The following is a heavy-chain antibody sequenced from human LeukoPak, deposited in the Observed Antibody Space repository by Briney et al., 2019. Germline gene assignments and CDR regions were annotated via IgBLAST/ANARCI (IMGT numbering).Heavy chain of an antibody. Sequence: GGSLRLSCAASGFTFRNYVMSWVRQAPGKGLDWVSTLSGSGANTYYTDSVKGRFTISRDNSKNTLYLQMNSLRAEDTAVYYCAKSDMVRGVIIKAPDYWGQGTLVTVSS. CDR3: AKSDMVRGVIIKAPDY. D-gene: IGHD3-10*01. J-gene: IGHJ4*02. CDR1: GFTFRNYV. V-gene: IGHV3-23*01. CDR2: LSGSGANT.